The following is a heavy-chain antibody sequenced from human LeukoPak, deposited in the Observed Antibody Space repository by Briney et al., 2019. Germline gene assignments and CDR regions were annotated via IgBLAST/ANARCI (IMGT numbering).Heavy chain of an antibody. V-gene: IGHV3-20*04. D-gene: IGHD3-9*01. CDR3: ALHLNYYILTGYWY. CDR2: INCNGGST. J-gene: IGHJ4*02. Sequence: PGGSLRLSCAASGFTFDDYGMSWVRQAPGKGLEWVSGINCNGGSTGYADSVRGRFTNTRENAKNPLYLQMNSLRTEETALYYCALHLNYYILTGYWYWGQGTLVTVSS. CDR1: GFTFDDYG.